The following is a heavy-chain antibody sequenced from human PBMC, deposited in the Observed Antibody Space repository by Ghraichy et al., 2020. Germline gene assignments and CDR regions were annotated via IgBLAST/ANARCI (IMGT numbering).Heavy chain of an antibody. CDR2: ISTRTTFI. Sequence: ESLNISCAASGFTFSSYTMNWARQAPGKALGWVSSISTRTTFIHYVDSVKGRFTISRDDAKNSLYLQMDNLRVEDTAVYYCARDRNYGDFWGQGTLVTVSS. CDR3: ARDRNYGDF. D-gene: IGHD3-16*01. CDR1: GFTFSSYT. V-gene: IGHV3-21*01. J-gene: IGHJ4*02.